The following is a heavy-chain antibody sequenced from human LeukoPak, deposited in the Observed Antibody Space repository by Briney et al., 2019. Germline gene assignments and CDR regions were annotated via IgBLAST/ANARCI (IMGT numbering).Heavy chain of an antibody. CDR3: ARGYNNAFF. V-gene: IGHV4-59*01. CDR2: IHYSGST. J-gene: IGHJ6*04. CDR1: GGSISTYY. D-gene: IGHD5-24*01. Sequence: PSETLSLTCTVSGGSISTYYWTWIRQPPGKGLEWIGNIHYSGSTKYNPSLKSRVTISVDTSKSKFSLNLSSVTAADTAVYYCARGYNNAFFWGKGTTVTVSS.